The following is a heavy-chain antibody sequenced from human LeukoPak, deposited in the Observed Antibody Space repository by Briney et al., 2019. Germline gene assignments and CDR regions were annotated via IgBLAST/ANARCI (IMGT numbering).Heavy chain of an antibody. CDR1: GGSISSYY. V-gene: IGHV4-59*01. CDR3: ASTYVDTAMVGDYYFDY. Sequence: SETLSLTCTVSGGSISSYYWSWIRQPPGKGLEWIGYIYYSGSTNYNPSPKSRVTISVDTSKNQFSLKLSSVTAADTAVYYCASTYVDTAMVGDYYFDYWGQGTLVTVSS. D-gene: IGHD5-18*01. J-gene: IGHJ4*02. CDR2: IYYSGST.